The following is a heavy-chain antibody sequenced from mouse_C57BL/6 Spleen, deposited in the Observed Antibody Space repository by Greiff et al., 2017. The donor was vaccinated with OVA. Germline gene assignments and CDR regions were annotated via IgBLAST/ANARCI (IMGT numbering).Heavy chain of an antibody. CDR2: IYPGSGST. CDR3: AKTVQETHDYDY. CDR1: GYTFTSYW. Sequence: VQLQQSGAELVKPGASVKMSCKASGYTFTSYWITWVKQRPGQGLEWIGDIYPGSGSTNYNEKFKSKATLTVDTSSSTAYMQLSSLTSEDSAVYYCAKTVQETHDYDYRGQGTTLTVSS. J-gene: IGHJ2*01. V-gene: IGHV1-55*01. D-gene: IGHD2-4*01.